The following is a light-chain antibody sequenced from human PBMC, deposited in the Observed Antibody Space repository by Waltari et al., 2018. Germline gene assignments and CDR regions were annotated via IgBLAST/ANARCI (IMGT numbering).Light chain of an antibody. CDR2: AAS. CDR3: QQYGSSPLT. Sequence: EIVLTQSPGTLSLSPGERATLSCRASQSVSSSYLAWYQQSHGQAPRLLIYAASSRATGIPDRFSGSGSGTEFTLTISRLEPEDFEVYYCQQYGSSPLTFGGGTKVEI. V-gene: IGKV3-20*01. J-gene: IGKJ4*01. CDR1: QSVSSSY.